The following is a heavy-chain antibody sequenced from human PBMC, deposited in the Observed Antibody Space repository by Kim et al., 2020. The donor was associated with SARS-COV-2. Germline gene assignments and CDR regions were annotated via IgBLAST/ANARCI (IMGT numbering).Heavy chain of an antibody. D-gene: IGHD3-3*01. V-gene: IGHV4-34*01. CDR3: ARGPYYDFWSGYYYYGMDV. J-gene: IGHJ6*02. Sequence: SETLSLTCAVYGGSFSGYYWSWIRQPPGKGLEWIGEINHSGSTNYNPSLKSRVTISVDTSKNQFSLKLSSVTAADTAVYYCARGPYYDFWSGYYYYGMDVWGQGTTVTVSS. CDR2: INHSGST. CDR1: GGSFSGYY.